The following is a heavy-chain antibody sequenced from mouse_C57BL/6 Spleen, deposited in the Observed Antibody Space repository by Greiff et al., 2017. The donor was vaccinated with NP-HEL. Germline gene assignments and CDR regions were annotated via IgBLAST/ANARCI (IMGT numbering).Heavy chain of an antibody. D-gene: IGHD1-1*01. V-gene: IGHV3-8*01. CDR3: ARYSSYYYGSSFYYFDY. Sequence: EVKLMESGPGLAKPSQTLSLTCSVTGYSITSDYWNWIRKFPGNKLEYMGYISYSGSTYYNPSLKSRISITRDTSKNQYYLQLNSVTTEDTATYYCARYSSYYYGSSFYYFDYWGQGTTLTVSS. CDR1: GYSITSDY. CDR2: ISYSGST. J-gene: IGHJ2*01.